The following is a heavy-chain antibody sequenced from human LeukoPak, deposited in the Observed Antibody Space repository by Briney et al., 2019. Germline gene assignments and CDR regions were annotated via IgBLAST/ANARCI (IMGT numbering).Heavy chain of an antibody. J-gene: IGHJ5*02. V-gene: IGHV4-34*01. CDR2: INHSGST. Sequence: PSETLSLTCAVYGGSFSGYYWSWIRQPPGKGLEWIGEINHSGSTNYNPSLKSRVTISVDTSKNQFSLKLSSVTAADTAVYYCARGLLTGYSSSWYVGSYNWFDPRGQGTLVTVSS. CDR3: ARGLLTGYSSSWYVGSYNWFDP. D-gene: IGHD6-13*01. CDR1: GGSFSGYY.